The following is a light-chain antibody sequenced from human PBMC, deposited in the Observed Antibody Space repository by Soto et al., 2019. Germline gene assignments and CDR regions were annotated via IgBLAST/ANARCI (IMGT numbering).Light chain of an antibody. CDR2: DVS. V-gene: IGKV3-11*01. Sequence: EIVLTQSPATLSLSPGERATPPCRASQSVSTSLAWYQQRPGQAPRLLIYDVSNRAAGVPARFSGSGSGTDFTLTISNLEPEDFAIYYCQERSNWPRLTFGGGTTVEIK. J-gene: IGKJ4*01. CDR1: QSVSTS. CDR3: QERSNWPRLT.